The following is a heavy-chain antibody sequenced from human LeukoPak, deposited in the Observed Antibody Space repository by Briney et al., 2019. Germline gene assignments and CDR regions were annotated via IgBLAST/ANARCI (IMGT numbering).Heavy chain of an antibody. J-gene: IGHJ4*02. CDR2: ISSSSSYI. V-gene: IGHV3-21*01. D-gene: IGHD5-12*01. Sequence: PGGSLRLSCAASGFTFSTYSMDWVRQAPGKGLEWVSFISSSSSYIYYADSVRGRFTISRDNAKNSVYLQMNSLRADDTAVYYCARVSVATSFDYWGQGTLVTVSS. CDR1: GFTFSTYS. CDR3: ARVSVATSFDY.